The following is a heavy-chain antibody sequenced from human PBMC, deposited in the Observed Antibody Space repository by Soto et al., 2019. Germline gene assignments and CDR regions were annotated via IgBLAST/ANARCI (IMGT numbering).Heavy chain of an antibody. V-gene: IGHV3-23*05. CDR2: IYGSGRGI. D-gene: IGHD2-21*01. J-gene: IGHJ4*02. Sequence: EVRLLESGGGLVQPGGSLRLSCSASGLPHSSFAMMWVRQAPGKGLECVSGIYGSGRGIEYADSVKGRFTISRDNSQNTVYLPMTDLRAYDTAVYYCAKDAVYNDGLWLMDHWGRGTQVTVSS. CDR3: AKDAVYNDGLWLMDH. CDR1: GLPHSSFA.